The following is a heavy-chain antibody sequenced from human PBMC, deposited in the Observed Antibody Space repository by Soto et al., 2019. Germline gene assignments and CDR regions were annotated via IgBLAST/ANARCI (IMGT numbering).Heavy chain of an antibody. CDR3: ARTPPGYYDSSGYYPGPSRYYFDY. J-gene: IGHJ4*02. V-gene: IGHV3-13*01. Sequence: GGSLRLSCAASGFTFSSYDMHWVRQATGKGLEWVSAIGTAGDTYYPGSVKGRFTISRENAKNSLYLQMNSLRAEDTAVYYCARTPPGYYDSSGYYPGPSRYYFDYWGQGTLVTVSS. D-gene: IGHD3-22*01. CDR1: GFTFSSYD. CDR2: IGTAGDT.